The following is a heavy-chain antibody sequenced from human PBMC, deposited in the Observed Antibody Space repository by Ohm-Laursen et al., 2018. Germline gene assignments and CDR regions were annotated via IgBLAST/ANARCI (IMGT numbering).Heavy chain of an antibody. Sequence: GSLRLSCSASGFTFSSYWMSWVRQASGKGLEWVGRIRIKASGYATEYAASVRGRFTISRDDSKNTAYLQMNSLKTEDTAVYYCSPSGSYFRWFDPWGQGTLVTVS. CDR2: IRIKASGYAT. CDR1: GFTFSSYW. J-gene: IGHJ5*02. V-gene: IGHV3-73*01. CDR3: SPSGSYFRWFDP. D-gene: IGHD1-26*01.